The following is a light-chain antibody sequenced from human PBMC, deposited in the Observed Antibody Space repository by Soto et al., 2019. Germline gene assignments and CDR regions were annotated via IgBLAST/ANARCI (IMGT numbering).Light chain of an antibody. V-gene: IGLV2-14*01. CDR1: SSDVGGYDY. J-gene: IGLJ2*01. CDR2: NVR. Sequence: QSALTQPASVSGSPGQSITISCTGTSSDVGGYDYVSWYQQYAGKAPKLTIYNVRNRPSGVSNRFSGSKSGNTAYLTISGLHPEDEADYFCSSYTNSGTVLFGGGTKLTVL. CDR3: SSYTNSGTVL.